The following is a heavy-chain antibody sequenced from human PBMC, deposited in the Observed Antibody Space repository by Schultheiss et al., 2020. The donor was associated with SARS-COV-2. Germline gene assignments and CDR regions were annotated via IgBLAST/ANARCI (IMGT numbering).Heavy chain of an antibody. Sequence: GESLKISCSASGFTFSSYAMSWVRQAPGKGLEWVSAISGSGGSTYYADSVKGRFTISKDNTKNSLYLQMNSLRAEDTAVYYCARHRDHYDSSGYEFDPWGQGTLVTVSS. CDR3: ARHRDHYDSSGYEFDP. J-gene: IGHJ5*02. V-gene: IGHV3-23*01. D-gene: IGHD3-22*01. CDR2: ISGSGGST. CDR1: GFTFSSYA.